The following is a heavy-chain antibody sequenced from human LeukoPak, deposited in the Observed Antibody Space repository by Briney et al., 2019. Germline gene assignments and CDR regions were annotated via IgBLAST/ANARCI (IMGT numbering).Heavy chain of an antibody. CDR1: GFTFSSNA. J-gene: IGHJ4*02. CDR2: ISGSGGST. V-gene: IGHV3-23*01. CDR3: AKDLYSSSWFDY. Sequence: GGSLRLSCAASGFTFSSNAMSWVRQAPGRGLEWVSAISGSGGSTYYADSVKGRFTISRDNSKNTLYLQMNSLRAEDTAVYYCAKDLYSSSWFDYWGQGTLVTVSS. D-gene: IGHD6-13*01.